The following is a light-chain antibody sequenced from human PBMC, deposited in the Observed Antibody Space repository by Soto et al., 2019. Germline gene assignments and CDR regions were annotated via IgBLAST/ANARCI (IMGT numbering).Light chain of an antibody. J-gene: IGKJ2*01. CDR3: QQYNSYSPYT. V-gene: IGKV1-5*01. Sequence: DIQMTQSPSTLSASVGDRVTITCRASQGISSWVAWYQQKPGKAPKLLIYDASSLESGVPSRFSGSGSGTEFTLTISSLQPDDFATYYFQQYNSYSPYTFGQGTKLEIK. CDR2: DAS. CDR1: QGISSW.